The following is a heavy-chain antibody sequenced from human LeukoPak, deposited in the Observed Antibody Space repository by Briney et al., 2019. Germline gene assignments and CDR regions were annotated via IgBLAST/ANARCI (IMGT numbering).Heavy chain of an antibody. D-gene: IGHD3-3*01. CDR1: GFTFSSYW. CDR3: ARDYYTINWFDP. Sequence: GGSLRLSYAASGFTFSSYWMHWVRQAPGKGLVWVSRINSDGSSTSYADSVKGRFTISRDNAKNTLYLQMNSLRAEDTAVYYCARDYYTINWFDPWGQGTLVTVSS. V-gene: IGHV3-74*01. J-gene: IGHJ5*02. CDR2: INSDGSST.